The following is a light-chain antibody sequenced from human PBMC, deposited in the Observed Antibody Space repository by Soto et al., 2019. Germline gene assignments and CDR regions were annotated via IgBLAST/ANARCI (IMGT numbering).Light chain of an antibody. J-gene: IGKJ4*01. V-gene: IGKV1D-16*01. CDR1: QDINSY. CDR3: QKYSIYPLT. Sequence: DVQMTQSPSSLSASVGDRVTITCRASQDINSYLAWYQQKPGNAPKSLIYAASSLQTGVTSRFSGSESGTDFSLTISNLQPEDSATYYCQKYSIYPLTFGGGTKVEIK. CDR2: AAS.